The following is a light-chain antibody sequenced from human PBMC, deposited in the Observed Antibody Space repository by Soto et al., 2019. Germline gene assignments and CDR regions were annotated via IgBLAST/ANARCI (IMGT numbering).Light chain of an antibody. CDR3: SSSEASNNLL. J-gene: IGLJ2*01. CDR1: SSDVGGYNY. Sequence: QSVLTQPPSASGSPGQSVTISCTGTSSDVGGYNYVSWYQQHPGKAPKLMIYEVSKRPSGVPDRFSGSESGNTASLTVSGLQVEDEADYYCSSSEASNNLLFGGGTKLTVL. CDR2: EVS. V-gene: IGLV2-8*01.